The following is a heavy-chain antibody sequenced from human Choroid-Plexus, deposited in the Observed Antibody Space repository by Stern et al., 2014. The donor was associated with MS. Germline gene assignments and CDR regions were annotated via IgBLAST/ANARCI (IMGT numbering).Heavy chain of an antibody. CDR3: ARDQRGITIFGVVTDYYYLGMDV. J-gene: IGHJ6*02. Sequence: VQLVESGAEVKKPGASVKVSCKTSGYIFTGYYIHWVRQAPGQGLEWMAWIKPKTGGPKYAQKFQGRVTMSRDTSSSTAYVELSSLTSDDTAVYYCARDQRGITIFGVVTDYYYLGMDVWGQGTTVTVSS. D-gene: IGHD3-3*01. CDR1: GYIFTGYY. CDR2: IKPKTGGP. V-gene: IGHV1-2*02.